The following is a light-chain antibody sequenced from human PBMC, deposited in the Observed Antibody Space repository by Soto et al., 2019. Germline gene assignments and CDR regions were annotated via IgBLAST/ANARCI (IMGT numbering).Light chain of an antibody. CDR3: QQYYSSPRT. J-gene: IGKJ1*01. V-gene: IGKV4-1*01. Sequence: DIVMTQSPDSLAVSLGERATINCKSSQSVLYSSNNKNYLAWYQQKPGQPPKLLIYWASTRDSGVPDRFSGRGSGTDFSLTISSLQAEDVAVYYCQQYYSSPRTFGQGTQVEIK. CDR1: QSVLYSSNNKNY. CDR2: WAS.